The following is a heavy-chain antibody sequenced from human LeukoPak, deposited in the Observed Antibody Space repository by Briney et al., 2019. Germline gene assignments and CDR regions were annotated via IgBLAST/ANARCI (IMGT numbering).Heavy chain of an antibody. CDR2: ISGSGGRT. Sequence: GGSLRLSCAASGFTFSSYAMSWVRQAPGKGLEWVSAISGSGGRTYYADSVKGRFTISRDNSKNTLYLQMNSLRAEDTAVYYCAKPLYSSGWYVVDYWGQGTLVTVSS. D-gene: IGHD6-19*01. CDR1: GFTFSSYA. J-gene: IGHJ4*02. V-gene: IGHV3-23*01. CDR3: AKPLYSSGWYVVDY.